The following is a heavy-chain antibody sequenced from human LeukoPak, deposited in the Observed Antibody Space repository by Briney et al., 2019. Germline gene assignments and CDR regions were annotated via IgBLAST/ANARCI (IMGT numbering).Heavy chain of an antibody. D-gene: IGHD4-17*01. CDR3: AKDWAGGTTVTTGY. CDR2: IRQDGGET. CDR1: GPTFSRDW. J-gene: IGHJ4*02. Sequence: GGSLRLSCEASGPTFSRDWMGWVRQAPGKGLEWVANIRQDGGETYYGDSVKGRFIISRDNAKNSLFLQMNRLRAEDTAVYYCAKDWAGGTTVTTGYWGQGTLVTVSS. V-gene: IGHV3-7*01.